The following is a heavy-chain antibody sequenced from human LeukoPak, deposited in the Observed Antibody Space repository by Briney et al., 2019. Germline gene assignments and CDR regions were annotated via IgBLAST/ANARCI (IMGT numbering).Heavy chain of an antibody. D-gene: IGHD2-15*01. CDR1: GYTFSTYG. V-gene: IGHV1-18*01. J-gene: IGHJ4*02. CDR3: ARAGDCSGGDCYMPSDY. Sequence: ASVKLSCKASGYTFSTYGNSWVRQAPGQGLERVGWISTYNGNTNYAQRLQDRVTMTTETATRTTYMELSSLRSDDTAVYYCARAGDCSGGDCYMPSDYWGQGTPVTVSS. CDR2: ISTYNGNT.